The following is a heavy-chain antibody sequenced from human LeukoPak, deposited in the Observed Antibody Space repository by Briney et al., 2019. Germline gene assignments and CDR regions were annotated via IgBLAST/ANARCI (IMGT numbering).Heavy chain of an antibody. Sequence: SGGSLRLSCAASGFTFSSYSMNWVRQAPGKGLEWVSSISSSSSYIYYADSVKGRFTISRDNAKNSLYLQMNSLRAEDTAVYYCARDNNSSGYPDYWGQGTLVTVSP. CDR3: ARDNNSSGYPDY. CDR1: GFTFSSYS. D-gene: IGHD3-22*01. V-gene: IGHV3-21*01. CDR2: ISSSSSYI. J-gene: IGHJ4*02.